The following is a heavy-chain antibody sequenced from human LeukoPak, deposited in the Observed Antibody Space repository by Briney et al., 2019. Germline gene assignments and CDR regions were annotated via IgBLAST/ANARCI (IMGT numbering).Heavy chain of an antibody. CDR3: AKSGHSYYYTPGDFS. CDR1: GGSISSNIYY. V-gene: IGHV4-39*01. J-gene: IGHJ5*02. Sequence: PSETLSLTCTVSGGSISSNIYYWGWIRQPPGKGLEWIGSIYYSGDTYYNPSLRSRVTISVDTSKNQFSLKVSYATAADSAVYYCAKSGHSYYYTPGDFSWGQGTLVTVSS. D-gene: IGHD3-22*01. CDR2: IYYSGDT.